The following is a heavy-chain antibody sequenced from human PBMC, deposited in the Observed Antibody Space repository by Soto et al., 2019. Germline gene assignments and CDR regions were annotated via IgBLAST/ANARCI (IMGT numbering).Heavy chain of an antibody. CDR1: GGSISVYY. CDR2: IYDSGSP. Sequence: ETLSLTCTISGGSISVYYWSWIRQSPGQGLEWIGYIYDSGSPYYNPSLKTRVTISADTSKNQISLKLTSATAADTAVYFCARGVGSSPPRYWGRGTLVTVSS. CDR3: ARGVGSSPPRY. V-gene: IGHV4-59*01. J-gene: IGHJ4*02. D-gene: IGHD3-9*01.